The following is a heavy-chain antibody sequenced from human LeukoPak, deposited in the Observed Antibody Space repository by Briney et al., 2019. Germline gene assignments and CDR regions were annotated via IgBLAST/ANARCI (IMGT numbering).Heavy chain of an antibody. CDR2: IIPIFGTA. CDR3: LARHYRGGIYYYYGMDV. Sequence: ASVKVSCKVSGYTLTELSMHWVRQAPGQGLEWMGGIIPIFGTANYAQKFQGRVTITADESTSTAYMELSSLRSEDTAVYYCLARHYRGGIYYYYGMDVWGQGTTVTVSS. D-gene: IGHD3-16*01. CDR1: GYTLTELS. V-gene: IGHV1-69*13. J-gene: IGHJ6*02.